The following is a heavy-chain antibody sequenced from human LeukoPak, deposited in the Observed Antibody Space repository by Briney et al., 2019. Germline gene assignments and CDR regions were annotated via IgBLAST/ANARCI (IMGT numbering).Heavy chain of an antibody. J-gene: IGHJ4*02. CDR2: ISSGSSYT. D-gene: IGHD5-24*01. Sequence: GGSLGLSCAASGFTFSDYYMSWIRQAPGKGLEWVSYISSGSSYTNYADSVKGRFTISRDNAKNSLYLQMNSLRAEDTAVYYCARVMQMAADYWGQGTLVTVSS. CDR1: GFTFSDYY. CDR3: ARVMQMAADY. V-gene: IGHV3-11*06.